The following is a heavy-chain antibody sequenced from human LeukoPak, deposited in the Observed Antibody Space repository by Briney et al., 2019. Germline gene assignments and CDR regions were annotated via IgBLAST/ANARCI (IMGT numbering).Heavy chain of an antibody. D-gene: IGHD5-12*01. Sequence: PSETLSLTCAVSGGSISSSNWWSWVRQPPGKGLEWIGEIYHSGSTNYNPSLKSRVTMSVDTSKNQFSLNLRSMTAADAGIYYCAREDIAGRVTTILPYWGQGTPVTVSS. V-gene: IGHV4-4*02. CDR1: GGSISSSNW. CDR2: IYHSGST. J-gene: IGHJ4*02. CDR3: AREDIAGRVTTILPY.